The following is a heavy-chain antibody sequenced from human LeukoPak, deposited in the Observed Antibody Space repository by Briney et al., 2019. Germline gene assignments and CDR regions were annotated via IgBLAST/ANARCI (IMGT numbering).Heavy chain of an antibody. CDR2: IYYSVTT. CDR3: ARDRLRWPKIDY. D-gene: IGHD4-23*01. CDR1: GDSISSSSYY. Sequence: SETLSLTCTVSGDSISSSSYYWGWIRQPPGKGLEWIGSIYYSVTTYYNPSLKSRVTISVDTSKNQFSLKLSSVTAADTAVYYCARDRLRWPKIDYWGQGTLVTVSS. J-gene: IGHJ4*02. V-gene: IGHV4-39*07.